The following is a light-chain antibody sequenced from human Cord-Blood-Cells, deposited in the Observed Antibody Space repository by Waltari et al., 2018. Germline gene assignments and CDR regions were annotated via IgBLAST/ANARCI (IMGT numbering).Light chain of an antibody. CDR3: QQRSNWPT. CDR2: DAS. CDR1: QSVSSY. J-gene: IGKJ3*01. V-gene: IGKV3-11*01. Sequence: EIVLTQSPATLSLSPGERATLSCRASQSVSSYLAWYQQKPGQALRLLIYDASNRATGIPARFSGSGSATDFTLTISSLEPEDFAVYYCQQRSNWPTFGPGTKVDIK.